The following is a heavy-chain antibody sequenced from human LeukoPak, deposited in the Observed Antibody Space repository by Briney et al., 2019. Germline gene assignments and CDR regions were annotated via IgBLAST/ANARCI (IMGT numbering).Heavy chain of an antibody. V-gene: IGHV1-2*02. CDR2: INPNSGGT. CDR3: ARSTRTTYYVWGSYRYTDY. J-gene: IGHJ4*02. D-gene: IGHD3-16*02. CDR1: GYTFTGYY. Sequence: ASVKVSCKASGYTFTGYYMHWVRQAPGQGLEWMGWINPNSGGTNYAQKFQGRVTMTRDTSISTAYMELSRLRSDDTVVYYCARSTRTTYYVWGSYRYTDYWGQGTLVTVSS.